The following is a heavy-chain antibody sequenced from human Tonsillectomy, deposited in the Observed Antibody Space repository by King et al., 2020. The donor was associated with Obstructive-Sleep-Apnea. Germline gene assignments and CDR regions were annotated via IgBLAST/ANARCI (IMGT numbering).Heavy chain of an antibody. V-gene: IGHV3-66*01. CDR1: GFTVSSNY. Sequence: QLVQSGGGLVQPGGSLRLSCAASGFTVSSNYMSWVRQAPGKGLEWVSVIYSGGSTYYADSVKGRFTISRDNSKNTLYLQMNSLRAEDTAVYYCARDPDYDILTGTPKSGYWGQGTLVTVSS. CDR2: IYSGGST. CDR3: ARDPDYDILTGTPKSGY. J-gene: IGHJ4*02. D-gene: IGHD3-9*01.